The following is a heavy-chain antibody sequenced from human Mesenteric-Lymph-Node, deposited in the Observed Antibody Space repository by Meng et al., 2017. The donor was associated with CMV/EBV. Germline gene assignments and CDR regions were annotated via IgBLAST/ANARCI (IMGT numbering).Heavy chain of an antibody. V-gene: IGHV3-74*01. CDR1: GFTFSSYW. CDR2: INSDGSST. Sequence: GESLKISCAASGFTFSSYWMHWVRQAPGKGLVWVSRINSDGSSTSYADSVKGRFTISRDNAKNTLYLQMNSLRLEDTAVYYCAKEALGSHPYNWLDPWGQGTVVTVSS. CDR3: AKEALGSHPYNWLDP. D-gene: IGHD6-19*01. J-gene: IGHJ5*02.